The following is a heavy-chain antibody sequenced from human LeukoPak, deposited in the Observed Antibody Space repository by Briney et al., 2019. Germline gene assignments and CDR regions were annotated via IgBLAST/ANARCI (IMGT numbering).Heavy chain of an antibody. CDR2: INHRGTT. Sequence: PGGSLRLSCAASGFTFSSYAMSWIRQSPGKGLEWIGEINHRGTTDYNPSFKSRVTMSVDTSKNQFSLKLSSVTAADTAVYYCARGAPGYWGQGTLVTVSS. CDR3: ARGAPGY. V-gene: IGHV4-34*01. J-gene: IGHJ4*02. CDR1: GFTFSSYA.